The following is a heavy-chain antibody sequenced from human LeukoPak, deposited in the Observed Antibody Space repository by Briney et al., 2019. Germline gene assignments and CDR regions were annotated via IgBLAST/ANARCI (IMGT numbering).Heavy chain of an antibody. D-gene: IGHD5-24*01. Sequence: ASVKVSCKASGYTFTDYYMHWARQAPGQGLEWMGWINSDNGGTSYAQKFQGRVTMTRDTSISTAYMELSSLTSDDTAMYYCARPPGRDGYNRYDYWGQGTLVTVSS. J-gene: IGHJ4*02. CDR1: GYTFTDYY. CDR3: ARPPGRDGYNRYDY. V-gene: IGHV1-2*02. CDR2: INSDNGGT.